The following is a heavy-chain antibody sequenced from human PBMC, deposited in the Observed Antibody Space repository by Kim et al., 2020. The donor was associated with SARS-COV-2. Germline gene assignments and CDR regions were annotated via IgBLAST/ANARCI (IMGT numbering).Heavy chain of an antibody. CDR1: GFTFSSYG. Sequence: GGSLRLSCAASGFTFSSYGMHWVRQAPGKGLEWVAVIWYDGSNKYYADSVKGRFTISRDNSKNTLYLQMNSLRAEDTAVYYCARSYQIPPDYYDSSGYYPDYYYYYGMDVWGQGTTVTVSS. J-gene: IGHJ6*02. CDR3: ARSYQIPPDYYDSSGYYPDYYYYYGMDV. D-gene: IGHD3-22*01. V-gene: IGHV3-33*01. CDR2: IWYDGSNK.